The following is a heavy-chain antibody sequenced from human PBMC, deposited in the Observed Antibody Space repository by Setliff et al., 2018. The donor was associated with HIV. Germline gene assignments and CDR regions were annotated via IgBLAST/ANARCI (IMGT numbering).Heavy chain of an antibody. CDR3: ARDPAGYYDSSGYYKDAFDI. CDR2: ISGTSNTI. Sequence: GESLKISCAASGFTFSTYSMNWVRHAPGRGLEWISYISGTSNTIYYADSVKGRFTISRDNAKNSLYLQMNCLRAEDTAVYYCARDPAGYYDSSGYYKDAFDIWGQGTMVTVSS. J-gene: IGHJ3*02. CDR1: GFTFSTYS. V-gene: IGHV3-48*04. D-gene: IGHD3-22*01.